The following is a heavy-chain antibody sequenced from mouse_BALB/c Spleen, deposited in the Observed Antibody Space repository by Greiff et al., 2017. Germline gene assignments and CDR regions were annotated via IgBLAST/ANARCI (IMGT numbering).Heavy chain of an antibody. CDR2: ILPGSGST. D-gene: IGHD1-1*01. CDR1: GYTFSSYW. J-gene: IGHJ2*01. Sequence: QVQLQQSGAELMKPGASVKISCKATGYTFSSYWIEWVKQRPGHGLEWIGEILPGSGSTNYNEKFKGKATFTADTSSNTAYMQLSSLTSEDSAVYYCARAVVALYYFDYWGQGTTLTVSS. V-gene: IGHV1-9*01. CDR3: ARAVVALYYFDY.